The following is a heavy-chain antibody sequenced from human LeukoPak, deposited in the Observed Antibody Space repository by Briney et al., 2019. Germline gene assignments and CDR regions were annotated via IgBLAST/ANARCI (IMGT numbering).Heavy chain of an antibody. J-gene: IGHJ4*02. CDR1: GYTFTGYY. CDR3: ARGESYCSSTSCYAYFDY. Sequence: VASVKLSCKASGYTFTGYYMHWVRQAPGQGLEWMGWINPNSGGTNYAQKFQGRVTMTRDTSISTAYMELSRLRSDDTAVYYCARGESYCSSTSCYAYFDYWGQGTLVTVSS. D-gene: IGHD2-2*01. CDR2: INPNSGGT. V-gene: IGHV1-2*02.